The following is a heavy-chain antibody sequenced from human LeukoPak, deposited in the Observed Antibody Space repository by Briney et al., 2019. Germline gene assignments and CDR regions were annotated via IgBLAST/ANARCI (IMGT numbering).Heavy chain of an antibody. D-gene: IGHD3-22*01. CDR3: ARGIYYYDSSGRNEYFQH. CDR2: INPNSGGT. J-gene: IGHJ1*01. CDR1: GYTFTGYY. Sequence: ASVKVSCKASGYTFTGYYMHWVRQAPGQGLEWMGWINPNSGGTNYAQKFQGGVTMTRDTSISTAYMELSRLRSDDTAVYYCARGIYYYDSSGRNEYFQHWGQGTLVTVSS. V-gene: IGHV1-2*02.